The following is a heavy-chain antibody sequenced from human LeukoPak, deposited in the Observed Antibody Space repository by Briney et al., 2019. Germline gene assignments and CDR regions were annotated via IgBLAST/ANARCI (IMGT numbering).Heavy chain of an antibody. J-gene: IGHJ4*02. V-gene: IGHV4-39*01. CDR2: IYYSGST. CDR1: GGSISSSSYY. Sequence: PSETLSLTCTVSGGSISSSSYYWGWIRQPPGKGLEWIGSIYYSGSTYYNPSLKSRVTISVDASKNQFSLKLSSVTAADTAVYYCARQGRSDYFDYWGQGTLVTVSS. CDR3: ARQGRSDYFDY.